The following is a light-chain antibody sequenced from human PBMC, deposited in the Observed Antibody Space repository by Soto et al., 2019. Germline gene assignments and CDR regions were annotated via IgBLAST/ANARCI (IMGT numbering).Light chain of an antibody. J-gene: IGKJ4*01. CDR1: QSVSSY. Sequence: IVLTQSPATLSLSPGERATLSCRASQSVSSYLAWYQQKPGQAPRLLIYDASNRATGIPARFSGSWSGTDCTLTISSLEPEDVSVYYCQQRSNWPLTLGGGTKVDIK. CDR2: DAS. CDR3: QQRSNWPLT. V-gene: IGKV3-11*01.